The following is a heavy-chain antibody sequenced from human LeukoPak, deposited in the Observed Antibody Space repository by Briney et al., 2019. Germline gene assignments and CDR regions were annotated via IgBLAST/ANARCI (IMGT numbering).Heavy chain of an antibody. D-gene: IGHD6-19*01. J-gene: IGHJ5*02. CDR2: INTGNANT. V-gene: IGHV1-3*04. CDR3: ARGSDHTVQNWFDP. Sequence: ASVKVSCKTSGYTFSSHAIHWVRQAPGQRLEWMGWINTGNANTKYSQKFQGRVTISRDTSASTAYMELSSLRSEDTAVYYCARGSDHTVQNWFDPWGQGTLVIVSS. CDR1: GYTFSSHA.